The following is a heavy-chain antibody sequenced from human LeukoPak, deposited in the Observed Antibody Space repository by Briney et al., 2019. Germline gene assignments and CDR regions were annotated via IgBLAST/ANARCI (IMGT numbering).Heavy chain of an antibody. CDR1: GYTFTGYY. V-gene: IGHV1-2*02. D-gene: IGHD2-15*01. CDR2: INPNSGGT. Sequence: ASVKVSCKASGYTFTGYYMHGVRQAPGQGLEWMGWINPNSGGTNYAQKFQGRVTMTRDTSISTAYMELSRLRSDDTAVYYCARGPHVVAATYNWFDPWGQGTLVTVSS. J-gene: IGHJ5*02. CDR3: ARGPHVVAATYNWFDP.